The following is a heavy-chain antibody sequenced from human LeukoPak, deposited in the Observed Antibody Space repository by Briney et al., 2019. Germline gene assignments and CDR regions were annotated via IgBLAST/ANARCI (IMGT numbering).Heavy chain of an antibody. V-gene: IGHV4-59*01. Sequence: PSETLSLTCTVSGGSISNYYWSWIRQPPGKGLEWIGYIYYSGSTNYNPSLKSRVTISVDTSKNQFSLKLSSVTAADTAVYYCARAREDGSGYYYLFYFDYWGQGTLVTVSS. D-gene: IGHD3-22*01. CDR1: GGSISNYY. CDR3: ARAREDGSGYYYLFYFDY. CDR2: IYYSGST. J-gene: IGHJ4*02.